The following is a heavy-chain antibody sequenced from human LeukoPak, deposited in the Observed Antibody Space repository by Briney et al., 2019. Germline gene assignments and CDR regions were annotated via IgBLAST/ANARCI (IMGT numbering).Heavy chain of an antibody. CDR1: GFTFSTYC. J-gene: IGHJ6*02. V-gene: IGHV3-33*01. CDR2: IYYDVSDS. CDR3: ARYYGSGRGYYGLDV. Sequence: SGGSLRLSCAASGFTFSTYCMHWVRQAPGKGLEWVAVIYYDVSDSYYGDSGKGRFTISRDNSKNTLYLQMNSLRAEDTAVYYCARYYGSGRGYYGLDVWGQGTTVTVSS. D-gene: IGHD3-10*01.